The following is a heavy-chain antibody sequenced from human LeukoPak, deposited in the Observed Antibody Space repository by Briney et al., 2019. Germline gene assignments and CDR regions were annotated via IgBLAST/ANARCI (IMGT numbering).Heavy chain of an antibody. CDR1: GGSFSGYY. CDR2: INHSGST. CDR3: ARDGEPYCGGDCYFDY. J-gene: IGHJ4*02. D-gene: IGHD2-21*02. V-gene: IGHV4-34*01. Sequence: SETLSLTCAVYGGSFSGYYWSWIRQPPGKGLEWIGEINHSGSTNYNPPLKSRVTISVDTSKNQFSLKLSSVTAADTAVYYCARDGEPYCGGDCYFDYWGQGTLVTVSS.